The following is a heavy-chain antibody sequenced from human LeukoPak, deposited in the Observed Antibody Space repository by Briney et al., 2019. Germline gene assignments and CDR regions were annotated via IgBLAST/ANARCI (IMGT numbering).Heavy chain of an antibody. CDR2: INHSGST. CDR1: GGSFSGYY. V-gene: IGHV4-34*01. D-gene: IGHD3-3*01. Sequence: SETLSLTCAVYGGSFSGYYWSWIRQPPGKGLEWIGEINHSGSTNYNPSLKSRVTISVDTSKNQFSLKLSSVTAADTAVYYCARGEFFYDFWSGYCRLSPFDYWGQGTLVTVSS. J-gene: IGHJ4*02. CDR3: ARGEFFYDFWSGYCRLSPFDY.